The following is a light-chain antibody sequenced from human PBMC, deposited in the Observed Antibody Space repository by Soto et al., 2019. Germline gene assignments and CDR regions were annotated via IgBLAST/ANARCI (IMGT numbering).Light chain of an antibody. J-gene: IGKJ1*01. CDR3: QQSYETACT. Sequence: SRMSLSPSSLHASVGDRVTITCRASQSISSYLNWYQQKPVKAPKLLIYAASSLQSGVPSRFSGSGSGTDFTLTIISRQAADVAADYYQQSYETACTFGHGTKVDIK. CDR1: QSISSY. CDR2: AAS. V-gene: IGKV1-39*01.